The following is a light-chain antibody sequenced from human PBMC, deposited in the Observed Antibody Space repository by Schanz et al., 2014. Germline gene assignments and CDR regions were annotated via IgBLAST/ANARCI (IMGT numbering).Light chain of an antibody. Sequence: EIVLTQSPATLSLSPGERATLSCRASQSVGNSLAWYQHKPGQAPRLLMYGVSNRATGIPARFSGSGSGTEFALTISSLQSEDFAVYYCQHYYNWPRTFGQGTKVEIK. CDR1: QSVGNS. V-gene: IGKV3-15*01. J-gene: IGKJ1*01. CDR3: QHYYNWPRT. CDR2: GVS.